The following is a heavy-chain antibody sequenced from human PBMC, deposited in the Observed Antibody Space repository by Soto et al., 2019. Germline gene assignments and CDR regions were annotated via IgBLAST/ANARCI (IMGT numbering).Heavy chain of an antibody. V-gene: IGHV4-59*01. D-gene: IGHD3-22*01. J-gene: IGHJ1*01. CDR2: IYYSGST. CDR1: GGSISSYY. Sequence: AETLSLTCTVSGGSISSYYWSWIRQPPGKGLEWIGYIYYSGSTNYNPSLKSRVTISVDTSKNQFSLKLSSVTAADTAVYYCARDYYDSSGFPYFQHWGQGTLVTVSS. CDR3: ARDYYDSSGFPYFQH.